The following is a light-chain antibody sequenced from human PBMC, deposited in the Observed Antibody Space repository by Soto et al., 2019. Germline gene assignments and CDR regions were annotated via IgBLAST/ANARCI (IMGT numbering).Light chain of an antibody. J-gene: IGLJ1*01. V-gene: IGLV2-14*01. CDR2: EVS. CDR1: TTDVGGYDF. Sequence: QSALTQPASVSGSPGQSITISCTGTTTDVGGYDFVSWYQQHPGTAPKLLIYEVSNRPSEISIRFSGSKSGDTASLTISGLQPEDEADYYCLSHTTRRIYVFGPGTQLTVL. CDR3: LSHTTRRIYV.